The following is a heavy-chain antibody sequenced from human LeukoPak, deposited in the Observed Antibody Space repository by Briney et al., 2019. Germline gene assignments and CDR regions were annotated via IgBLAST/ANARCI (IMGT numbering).Heavy chain of an antibody. D-gene: IGHD5-12*01. CDR2: ISAYNGNT. CDR1: GYTFTSYG. CDR3: ARESGYDASDAFDI. J-gene: IGHJ3*02. V-gene: IGHV1-18*01. Sequence: ASVKVSCKASGYTFTSYGISWVRQAPGQGLEWMGWISAYNGNTDYAQKFQGRVTMTTDTSTSTAYMELRSLRSDDTAVYYCARESGYDASDAFDIWGQGTMVTVSS.